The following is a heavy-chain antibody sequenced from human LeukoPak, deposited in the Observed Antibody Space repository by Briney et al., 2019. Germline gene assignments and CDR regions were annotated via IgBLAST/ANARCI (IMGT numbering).Heavy chain of an antibody. J-gene: IGHJ1*01. CDR2: ISSSSSYT. CDR3: ARCVTAVLAEYFQH. D-gene: IGHD2-21*02. Sequence: GGSLRLSCAASGFTFSDYYMSWIRQAPGKGLEWVSYISSSSSYTNYADSVKGRFTISRDNAKNSLYLQMNSLRAEDTAVYYCARCVTAVLAEYFQHWGQGTLVTVSS. CDR1: GFTFSDYY. V-gene: IGHV3-11*03.